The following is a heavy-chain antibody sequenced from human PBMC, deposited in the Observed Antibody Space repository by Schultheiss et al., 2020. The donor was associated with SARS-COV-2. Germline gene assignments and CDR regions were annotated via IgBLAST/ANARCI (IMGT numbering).Heavy chain of an antibody. CDR3: ASGGGIVVVPAAVGEFDP. Sequence: SQTLSLTCTVSGGAISTYYGSWIRQPPGKGLEWIGEINHSGSTNYNPSLKSRVTISVDTSKNQFSLKLSSVTAADTAVYYCASGGGIVVVPAAVGEFDPWGQGTLVTVSS. CDR1: GGAISTYY. V-gene: IGHV4-34*09. D-gene: IGHD2-2*01. J-gene: IGHJ5*02. CDR2: INHSGST.